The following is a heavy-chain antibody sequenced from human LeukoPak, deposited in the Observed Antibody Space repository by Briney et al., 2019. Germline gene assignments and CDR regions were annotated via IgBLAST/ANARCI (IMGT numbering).Heavy chain of an antibody. CDR1: GFTVSNNY. Sequence: GGSLRLSCAASGFTVSNNYMSWVRQAPGKGLEWVSVIYAGGSTYYADSAKGRFTISRDNSKSTLYFQMNSLRAEDTAVYYCARGHGGSSSHRYSDYWGQGTQVTVSS. CDR2: IYAGGST. J-gene: IGHJ4*02. V-gene: IGHV3-66*01. D-gene: IGHD6-6*01. CDR3: ARGHGGSSSHRYSDY.